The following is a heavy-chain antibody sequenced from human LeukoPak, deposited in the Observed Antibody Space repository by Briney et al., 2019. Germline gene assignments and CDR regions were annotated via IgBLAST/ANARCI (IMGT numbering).Heavy chain of an antibody. Sequence: ASVKVSCKASGYTFTSYGISWVRQAPGQGLEWTGWISAYNGNTNYAQKLQGRVTMTTDTSTSTAYMELRSLRSDDTAVYYCARYILTGYYPDYWGQGTLVTVSS. V-gene: IGHV1-18*01. CDR1: GYTFTSYG. J-gene: IGHJ4*02. CDR3: ARYILTGYYPDY. CDR2: ISAYNGNT. D-gene: IGHD3-9*01.